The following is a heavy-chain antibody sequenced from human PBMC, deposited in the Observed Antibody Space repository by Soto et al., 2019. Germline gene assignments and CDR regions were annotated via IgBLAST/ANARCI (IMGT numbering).Heavy chain of an antibody. J-gene: IGHJ4*02. CDR3: AKDSLLSSRTNDY. V-gene: IGHV3-23*01. CDR1: GFIFSSYA. CDR2: ISGSGGAR. D-gene: IGHD2-2*01. Sequence: PGGSLRLSCAASGFIFSSYAMTWVRQAPGKGLEWVSVISGSGGARYHADSVKGRFTISRDNSKNTLYPQMNSLRAEDTAVYYCAKDSLLSSRTNDYWGQGTLVTVSS.